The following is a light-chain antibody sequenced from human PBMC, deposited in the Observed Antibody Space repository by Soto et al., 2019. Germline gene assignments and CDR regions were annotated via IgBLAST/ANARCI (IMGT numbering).Light chain of an antibody. V-gene: IGLV1-47*01. CDR1: SSNIGSNY. CDR2: RNN. Sequence: QPVLTQPPSASGTPGQRVTISCSGSSSNIGSNYVYWYQQLPGTAPKLLIYRNNQRPSAVPDRFSGSKSLTSASLAISGLRSEDEADYYCAAWDDSLSGRVVFGGGTKVTVL. CDR3: AAWDDSLSGRVV. J-gene: IGLJ2*01.